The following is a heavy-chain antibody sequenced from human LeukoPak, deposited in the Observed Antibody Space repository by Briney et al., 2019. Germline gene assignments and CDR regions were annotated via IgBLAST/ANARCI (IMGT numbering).Heavy chain of an antibody. V-gene: IGHV4-59*01. CDR2: IYYSGST. Sequence: PSETLSLTCTVSGGSISSYYWSWIRQPPGKGPEWIGYIYYSGSTNYNPSVKSRVTISVDTSKNQFSLKLSSVTAADTAVYYCARSPPMVVVVPAAMDVWGKGTTVTVSS. CDR3: ARSPPMVVVVPAAMDV. J-gene: IGHJ6*03. CDR1: GGSISSYY. D-gene: IGHD2-2*01.